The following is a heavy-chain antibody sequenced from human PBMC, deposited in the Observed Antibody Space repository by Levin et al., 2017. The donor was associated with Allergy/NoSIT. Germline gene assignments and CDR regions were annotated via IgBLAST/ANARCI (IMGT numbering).Heavy chain of an antibody. CDR2: IYYSGST. Sequence: SQTLSLTCTVSGGSISSGDYYWSWIRQPPGKGLEWIGYIYYSGSTYYNPSLKSRVTISVDTSKNQFSLKLSSVTAADTAVYYCARAFRRLRFRGPFDYWGQGTLVTVSS. D-gene: IGHD5-12*01. CDR1: GGSISSGDYY. J-gene: IGHJ4*02. V-gene: IGHV4-30-4*01. CDR3: ARAFRRLRFRGPFDY.